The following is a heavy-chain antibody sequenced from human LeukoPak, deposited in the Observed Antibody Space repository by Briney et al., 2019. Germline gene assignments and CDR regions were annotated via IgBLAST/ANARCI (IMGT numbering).Heavy chain of an antibody. D-gene: IGHD3-16*01. CDR1: GFTFSSYG. CDR3: AKDGGGSRQHFDY. J-gene: IGHJ4*02. V-gene: IGHV3-23*01. Sequence: PGGSLRLSCAASGFTFSSYGMSWVRQAPGKGLEWVSAISGSGGSTYYADSVKGRFTISRDNSKNTLYLQMNSLRVEDTAVYYCAKDGGGSRQHFDYWGQGTLVTVSS. CDR2: ISGSGGST.